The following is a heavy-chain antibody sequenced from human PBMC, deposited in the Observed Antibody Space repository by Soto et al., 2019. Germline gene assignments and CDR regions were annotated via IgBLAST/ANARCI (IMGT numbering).Heavy chain of an antibody. Sequence: ASVKVSCKVSGYTLTELSMHWVRQAPGKGLEWMGGFDPEDGETIYAQKFQGRVTMTEDTSTDTAYMERSSLRSEDTAVYYCATHPHRTGQLPPDWPYYYYGMDVWGQGTTVTVSS. CDR3: ATHPHRTGQLPPDWPYYYYGMDV. J-gene: IGHJ6*02. CDR1: GYTLTELS. D-gene: IGHD2-2*01. V-gene: IGHV1-24*01. CDR2: FDPEDGET.